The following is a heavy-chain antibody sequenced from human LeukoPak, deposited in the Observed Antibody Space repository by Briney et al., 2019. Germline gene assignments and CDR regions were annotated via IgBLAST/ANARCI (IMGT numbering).Heavy chain of an antibody. CDR1: GFTFSSYS. J-gene: IGHJ5*02. CDR2: ISSSSSYI. V-gene: IGHV3-21*01. D-gene: IGHD3-9*01. CDR3: ARATIFGRFDP. Sequence: GGSLRLSCAASGFTFSSYSMNWVRQAPGKGLEWVSSISSSSSYIYYADSVKGRFTISRDNAKNSLYLQMNSLRAEDTAVYYCARATIFGRFDPWGQGTLGTVSS.